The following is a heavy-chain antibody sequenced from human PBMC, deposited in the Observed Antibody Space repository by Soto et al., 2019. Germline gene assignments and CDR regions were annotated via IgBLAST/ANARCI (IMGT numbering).Heavy chain of an antibody. CDR2: IWYDGSNK. D-gene: IGHD6-19*01. J-gene: IGHJ4*02. Sequence: GGSLRLSCAASGFTFSSYGMHWVRQAPGKGLEWVAVIWYDGSNKYYAESVKGRFIISRDNSKNTLYLQMNSLRAEDTAVYYCARDSNVGSGCQLTDDYRGKGTLVTASS. CDR3: ARDSNVGSGCQLTDDY. CDR1: GFTFSSYG. V-gene: IGHV3-33*01.